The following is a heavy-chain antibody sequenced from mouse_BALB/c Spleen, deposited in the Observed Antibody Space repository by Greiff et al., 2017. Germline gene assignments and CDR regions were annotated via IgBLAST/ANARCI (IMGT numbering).Heavy chain of an antibody. J-gene: IGHJ4*01. CDR2: INPSNGGT. Sequence: VQLQQPGAELVKPGASVKLSCKASGYTFTSYYMYWVKQRPGQGLEWIGGINPSNGGTNFNEKFKSKATLTVDKSSSTAYMQLSSLTSEDSAVYYCTRHWYGSSFYAMDYWGQGTSVTVSS. V-gene: IGHV1S81*02. CDR1: GYTFTSYY. CDR3: TRHWYGSSFYAMDY. D-gene: IGHD1-1*01.